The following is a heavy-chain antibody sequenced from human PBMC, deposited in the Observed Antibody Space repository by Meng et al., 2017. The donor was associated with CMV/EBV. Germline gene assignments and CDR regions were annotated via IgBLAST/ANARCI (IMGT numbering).Heavy chain of an antibody. J-gene: IGHJ6*02. CDR2: IGTAGDT. D-gene: IGHD3-3*01. Sequence: GESLKISCAACGFTFSSYDMHWVRQATGKGLEWVSAIGTAGDTYYPGSVKGQFTISRENAKNSLYLQMNSLRAGDTAVYYCARDLFGVVSTHTYYYYGMDVWGQGTTVTVSS. V-gene: IGHV3-13*03. CDR3: ARDLFGVVSTHTYYYYGMDV. CDR1: GFTFSSYD.